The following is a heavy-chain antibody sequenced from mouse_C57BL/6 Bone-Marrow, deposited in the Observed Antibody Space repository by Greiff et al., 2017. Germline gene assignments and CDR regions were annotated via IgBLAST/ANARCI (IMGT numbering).Heavy chain of an antibody. J-gene: IGHJ3*01. D-gene: IGHD4-1*01. V-gene: IGHV1-69*01. CDR3: ASGTLFAY. CDR2: IDPSDSYT. CDR1: GYTFTSYW. Sequence: VQLQQPGAELVMPGASVKLSCKASGYTFTSYWMHWVKQRPGQGLEWIGEIDPSDSYTNYNQKFKGKSTLTVDKSSSTAYMQLSSLTSEDSAVYYCASGTLFAYWGQGTLVTVSA.